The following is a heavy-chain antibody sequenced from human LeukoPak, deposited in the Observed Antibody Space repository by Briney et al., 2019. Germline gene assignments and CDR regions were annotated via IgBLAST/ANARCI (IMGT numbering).Heavy chain of an antibody. CDR1: EVTFSDYA. CDR3: AILGYCSGGSCYHAIYFDY. Sequence: GGSLRLSCAASEVTFSDYAMSWVRQAPGKGLEWVSDISGRGDSTYYADSVKGRFTISRDKSKNTVYLQMNSLRAEDTAVYYCAILGYCSGGSCYHAIYFDYWGQGTLVTVSS. J-gene: IGHJ4*02. D-gene: IGHD2-15*01. V-gene: IGHV3-23*01. CDR2: ISGRGDST.